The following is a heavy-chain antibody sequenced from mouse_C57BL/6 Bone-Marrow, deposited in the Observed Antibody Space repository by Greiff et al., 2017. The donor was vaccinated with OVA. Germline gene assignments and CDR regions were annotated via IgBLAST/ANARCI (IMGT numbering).Heavy chain of an antibody. Sequence: LKESGPELVKPGASVKIPCKASGYTFTDYNMDWVKQSHGKSLEWIGDINPNNGGTIYNQKFKGKATLTVDKSSSTAYMELRSLTSEDTAVYYCARRGYYGSSPFAYWGQGTLVTVSA. CDR3: ARRGYYGSSPFAY. J-gene: IGHJ3*01. CDR1: GYTFTDYN. V-gene: IGHV1-18*01. D-gene: IGHD1-1*01. CDR2: INPNNGGT.